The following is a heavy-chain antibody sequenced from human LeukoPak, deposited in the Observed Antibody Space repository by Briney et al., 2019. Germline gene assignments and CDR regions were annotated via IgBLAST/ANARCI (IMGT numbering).Heavy chain of an antibody. V-gene: IGHV3-48*04. CDR2: ISSSSSTI. CDR3: ASPSGDRGYYYYYYYMDV. J-gene: IGHJ6*03. D-gene: IGHD7-27*01. Sequence: GGSLRLSCAASGFTFSSYSMNWVRQAPGKGLEWVSYISSSSSTIYYADSVKGRFTISRDNAKNSLYLQMNSLRAEDTAVYYCASPSGDRGYYYYYYYMDVWGKGTTVTVSS. CDR1: GFTFSSYS.